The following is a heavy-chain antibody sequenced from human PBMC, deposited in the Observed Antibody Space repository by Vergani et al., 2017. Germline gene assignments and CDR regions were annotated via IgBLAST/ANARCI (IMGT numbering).Heavy chain of an antibody. CDR3: ARGAAGYCSGGSCYLSY. J-gene: IGHJ4*02. D-gene: IGHD2-15*01. CDR2: IIPIFGTA. CDR1: GGTFSSYA. V-gene: IGHV1-69*01. Sequence: QVQLVQSGAEVKKPGSSVKVSCKASGGTFSSYAISWERQAPGQGLEWMGGIIPIFGTANYAQKFQGRVTITADESTSTAYMELSSLRSEDTAVYYCARGAAGYCSGGSCYLSYWGQGTLVTVSS.